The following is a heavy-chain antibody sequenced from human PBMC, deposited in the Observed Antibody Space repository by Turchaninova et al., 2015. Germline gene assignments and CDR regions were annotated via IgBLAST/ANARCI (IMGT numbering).Heavy chain of an antibody. Sequence: EGSLRLACAASGFTFSTYNMDWVRQAPGKGLEWGSCISRSGSPIYYADSVKGRFTVSRDNAKNSLYLQMDSLGDVHTAVYFCLRDCASGDGYKSSFGYWGQGTLVTVSS. V-gene: IGHV3-48*02. CDR1: GFTFSTYN. CDR3: LRDCASGDGYKSSFGY. D-gene: IGHD2-21*02. J-gene: IGHJ4*02. CDR2: ISRSGSPI.